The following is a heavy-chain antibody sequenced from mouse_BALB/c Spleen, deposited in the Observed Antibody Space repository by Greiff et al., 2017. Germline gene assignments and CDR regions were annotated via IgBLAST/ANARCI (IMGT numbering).Heavy chain of an antibody. D-gene: IGHD2-10*02. CDR1: GYTFTSYW. CDR3: ARSPYGSWYFDV. J-gene: IGHJ1*01. Sequence: VQLQQPGAELVKPGASVKLSCKASGYTFTSYWMHWVKQRPGQGLERIGEIDPSDSYTNYNQKFKGKATLTVDKSSSTAYMQLSSLTSEDSAVYYCARSPYGSWYFDVWGAGTTVTVSA. V-gene: IGHV1-69*02. CDR2: IDPSDSYT.